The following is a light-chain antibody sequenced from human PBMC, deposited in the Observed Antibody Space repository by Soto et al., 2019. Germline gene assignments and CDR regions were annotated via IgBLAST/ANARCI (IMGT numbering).Light chain of an antibody. CDR1: SSDVGGYNY. Sequence: QSALTQPASVSGSPGQSITISCTGTSSDVGGYNYVSWYQQHPGKAPKLMIYDVSNRPSGVANRFSGSKSGNTASLTISGLQSEDEADYYCNSYTSSINLVVFGGGTKLTVL. CDR2: DVS. J-gene: IGLJ2*01. V-gene: IGLV2-14*01. CDR3: NSYTSSINLVV.